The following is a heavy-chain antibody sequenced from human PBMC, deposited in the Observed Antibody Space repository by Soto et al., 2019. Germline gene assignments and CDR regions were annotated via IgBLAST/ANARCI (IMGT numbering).Heavy chain of an antibody. CDR3: ARLWFGELLFPYYYGMDV. CDR1: GGSISSYY. V-gene: IGHV4-59*08. J-gene: IGHJ6*02. D-gene: IGHD3-10*01. Sequence: SETLSLTCTVSGGSISSYYWSWIRQPPGKGLEWIGYIYYSGSTNYNPSLKSRVTISVDTSKNQFSLKLSSVTAADTAVYYCARLWFGELLFPYYYGMDVWGQGTTVTVSS. CDR2: IYYSGST.